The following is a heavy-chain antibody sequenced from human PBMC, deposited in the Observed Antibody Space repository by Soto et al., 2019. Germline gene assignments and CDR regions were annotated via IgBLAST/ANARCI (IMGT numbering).Heavy chain of an antibody. CDR2: IYHSGST. V-gene: IGHV4-4*02. CDR1: GGSISSNNW. J-gene: IGHJ4*02. CDR3: ARHFSVDYFDY. Sequence: SETLSLTCTVSGGSISSNNWWSWVRQPPGKGLEWIGEIYHSGSTNYNPSLKSRVIISVDTSKNQFSLRLSSVTAADTAVYYCARHFSVDYFDYWGQGALVTVSS.